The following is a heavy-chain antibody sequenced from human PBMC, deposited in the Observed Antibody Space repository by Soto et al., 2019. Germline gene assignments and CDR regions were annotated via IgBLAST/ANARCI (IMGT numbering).Heavy chain of an antibody. D-gene: IGHD3-22*01. CDR2: IYYSGST. J-gene: IGHJ4*02. CDR3: ARADRTYDSSGHYFYYFDY. V-gene: IGHV4-31*03. Sequence: SETLSLTCTVSGGSISSGGYYWSWIRQHPGKGLEWIGYIYYSGSTYYNPSLKSRVTISVDTSKNQFSLKLSSVTAADTAVYYCARADRTYDSSGHYFYYFDYWGQGTLVTVSS. CDR1: GGSISSGGYY.